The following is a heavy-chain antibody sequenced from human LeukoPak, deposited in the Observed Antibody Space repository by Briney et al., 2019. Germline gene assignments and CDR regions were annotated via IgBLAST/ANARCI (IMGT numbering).Heavy chain of an antibody. CDR3: ARQLPTAAADTRGYFDY. Sequence: PSETLSPTCSVSGGSISNGDYYWGWIRQAPGKGLEWIGSIFDGETTHYNPSLKNRATISVDTSKNQFSLKLTSVTAADATMYYCARQLPTAAADTRGYFDYWGQGTVVTVSS. J-gene: IGHJ4*01. CDR2: IFDGETT. D-gene: IGHD6-25*01. CDR1: GGSISNGDYY. V-gene: IGHV4-39*07.